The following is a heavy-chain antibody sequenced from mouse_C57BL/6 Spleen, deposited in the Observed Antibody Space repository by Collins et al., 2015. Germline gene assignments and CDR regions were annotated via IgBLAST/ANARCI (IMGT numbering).Heavy chain of an antibody. CDR2: IXPYNDGT. D-gene: IGHD6-1*01. J-gene: IGHJ3*01. CDR3: ARPFYTASSWFAY. CDR1: GYTFTNYV. V-gene: IGHV1-14*01. Sequence: EVQLQQSGPELVKPGASVKMSCKASGYTFTNYVMHWVKQKPGQGLEWIGYIXPYNDGTKYNEKFKGKATLTSDKSSSTAYMELSSLTSEDSAVYYCARPFYTASSWFAYWGPRGLWSLSLQ.